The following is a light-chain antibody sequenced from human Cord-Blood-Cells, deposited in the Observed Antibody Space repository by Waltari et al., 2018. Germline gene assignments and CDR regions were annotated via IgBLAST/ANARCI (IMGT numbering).Light chain of an antibody. V-gene: IGLV3-1*01. CDR2: QDS. J-gene: IGLJ2*01. CDR1: TLGDKY. Sequence: SYEPTQPPSVSVSQGTTASTTCSGDTLGDKYACWYQQKPGQSPVLVIYQDSKRPSGIPERFSGSNSGNTATLTISGTQAMDGADYYCQAWDSSTVVFGGGTKLTVL. CDR3: QAWDSSTVV.